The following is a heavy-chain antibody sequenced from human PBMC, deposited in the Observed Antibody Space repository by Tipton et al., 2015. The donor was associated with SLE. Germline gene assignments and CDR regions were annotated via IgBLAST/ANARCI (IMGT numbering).Heavy chain of an antibody. J-gene: IGHJ4*02. CDR2: IYYSGST. CDR3: IGTPFF. D-gene: IGHD2/OR15-2a*01. Sequence: TLSLTCTVSGDSINSDGYFWTWIRQPPGKGLEWIGYIYYSGSTYYNPSLQSRLTMSVDTSTNQFSLRLTSVTAADTATYYCIGTPFFWGQGTLVTVSS. CDR1: GDSINSDGYF. V-gene: IGHV4-31*03.